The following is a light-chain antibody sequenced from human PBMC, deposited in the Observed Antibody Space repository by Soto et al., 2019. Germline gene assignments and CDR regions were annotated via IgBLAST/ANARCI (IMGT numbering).Light chain of an antibody. CDR2: HAA. CDR1: QSVSNN. V-gene: IGKV3-15*01. CDR3: QQYNEWPLT. J-gene: IGKJ4*01. Sequence: EIVMPQSPATLSVSPGERATLSCRASQSVSNNVAWYQQKPGQAPRLLIYHAATRATGIPARFSGSGSGTEVTLTISSLQSEDFAVYYCQQYNEWPLTFGGGTKVEIK.